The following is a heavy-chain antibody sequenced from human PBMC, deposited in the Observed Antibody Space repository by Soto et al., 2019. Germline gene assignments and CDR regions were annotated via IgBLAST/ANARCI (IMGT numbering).Heavy chain of an antibody. D-gene: IGHD6-6*01. J-gene: IGHJ6*02. Sequence: ASVKVSCKASGCTLSSIATIWVLQAPGLGLVWMGRINPNSGGTNNAQKFQGRVTMTRDTSTSTAYMELTRLRSDDTAVYYCARGGYSSSSLFGQAYYYYGMDVWGQGTTVTVSS. V-gene: IGHV1-2*02. CDR3: ARGGYSSSSLFGQAYYYYGMDV. CDR1: GCTLSSIA. CDR2: INPNSGGT.